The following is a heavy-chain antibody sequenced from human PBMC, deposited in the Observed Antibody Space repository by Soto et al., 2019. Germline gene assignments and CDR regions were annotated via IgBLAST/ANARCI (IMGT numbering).Heavy chain of an antibody. CDR2: IYYSGST. D-gene: IGHD3-22*01. V-gene: IGHV4-30-4*01. CDR1: GGSISSGDYY. CDR3: ARTGDYDSSGYGLDY. J-gene: IGHJ4*02. Sequence: ASETLSLTCTVSGGSISSGDYYWSWIRQPPGKGLEWIGYIYYSGSTYYNPSLKSRVTISVDTSKNQFSLKLSSVTAADTAVYYCARTGDYDSSGYGLDYWGQGTLVTVSS.